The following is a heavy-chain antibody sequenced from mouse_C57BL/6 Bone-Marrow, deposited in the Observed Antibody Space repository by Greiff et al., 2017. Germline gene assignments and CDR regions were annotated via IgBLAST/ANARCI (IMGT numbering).Heavy chain of an antibody. J-gene: IGHJ4*01. D-gene: IGHD2-5*01. CDR3: VKAAYYSNCYAMDY. CDR2: IRNKANGYTT. Sequence: DVMLVESGGGLVQPGASLRLSCAASGFTFTDYYMSWVRQPPGKAPEWLALIRNKANGYTTEYTASVKGRFTISRDNSQNILYLQMNTLRAEDSATYYCVKAAYYSNCYAMDYWGQGTSVTVSS. V-gene: IGHV7-4*01. CDR1: GFTFTDYY.